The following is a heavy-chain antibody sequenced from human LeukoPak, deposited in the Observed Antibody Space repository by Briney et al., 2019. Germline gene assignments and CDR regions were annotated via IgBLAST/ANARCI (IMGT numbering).Heavy chain of an antibody. V-gene: IGHV3-7*03. Sequence: GGSLRLSCVASGFTFGKYWMSWVRQAPGKGLEWVANIKLDGSEKNYVDSVKGRFTISRDNTKNSLYLQMNSLRAEDTAVYYCARADSTYSSGWYGGKTFDYWGQGTLVTVSS. CDR1: GFTFGKYW. J-gene: IGHJ4*02. D-gene: IGHD6-19*01. CDR2: IKLDGSEK. CDR3: ARADSTYSSGWYGGKTFDY.